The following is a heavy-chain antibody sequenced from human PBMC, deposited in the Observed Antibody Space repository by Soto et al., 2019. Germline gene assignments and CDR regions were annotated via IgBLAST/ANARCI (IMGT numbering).Heavy chain of an antibody. CDR2: VYYTGST. D-gene: IGHD2-21*02. Sequence: PSETLSLTCTVSGASIRSTDYYWSWIRQAPGKGLEWIGYVYYTGSTYYNPSLMSRLTISVDTSKNQFSLKLTSVTAAETAVYYCVRTARGRTVAPHWFDRWGQGTQVTVSS. CDR1: GASIRSTDYY. V-gene: IGHV4-30-4*01. J-gene: IGHJ5*02. CDR3: VRTARGRTVAPHWFDR.